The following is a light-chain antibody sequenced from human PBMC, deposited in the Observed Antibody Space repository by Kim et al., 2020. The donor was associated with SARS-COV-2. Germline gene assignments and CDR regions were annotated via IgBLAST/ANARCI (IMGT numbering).Light chain of an antibody. CDR1: MSNIGNNF. CDR3: ASWDDGLNGPV. J-gene: IGLJ3*02. V-gene: IGLV1-47*01. Sequence: QSVLTQPPSVSETPGQSVTISCSGSMSNIGNNFVYWYQQLPGAAPKLLVYRNHERPSGVPDRFSGSKSDTSASLAITVLRSADEADYYCASWDDGLNGPVFGGGTQLTVL. CDR2: RNH.